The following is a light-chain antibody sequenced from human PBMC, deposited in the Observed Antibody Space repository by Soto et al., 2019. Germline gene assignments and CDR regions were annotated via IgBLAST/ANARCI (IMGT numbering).Light chain of an antibody. V-gene: IGLV1-44*01. CDR1: SSNIGSNT. Sequence: QSVLTQPPSASGTPGQRVTVSCSGSSSNIGSNTVNWYQQLPGTAPKLLIHSNNQRPSGVPDRFSGSKSDTSASLAISGLESEDEADYYCAAWDGSLNGVVFGGGTKLTVL. CDR3: AAWDGSLNGVV. CDR2: SNN. J-gene: IGLJ2*01.